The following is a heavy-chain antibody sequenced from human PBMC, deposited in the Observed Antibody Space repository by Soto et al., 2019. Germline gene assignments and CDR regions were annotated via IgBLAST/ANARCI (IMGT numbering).Heavy chain of an antibody. CDR1: GYAFTTYG. J-gene: IGHJ4*02. CDR3: ARGRYGDY. Sequence: QVHLVQSGAEVKKPGASVKVSCKGSGYAFTTYGITWVRQAPGQGLEWMGWISAHNGNTNYAQKLQGRVAVTRDTSTSTAYMELRSLRADDTAVYYCARGRYGDYWGQGALVTVSS. CDR2: ISAHNGNT. D-gene: IGHD1-1*01. V-gene: IGHV1-18*01.